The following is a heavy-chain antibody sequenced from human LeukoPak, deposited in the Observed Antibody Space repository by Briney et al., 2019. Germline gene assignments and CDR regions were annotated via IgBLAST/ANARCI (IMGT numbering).Heavy chain of an antibody. CDR3: ARGAKDDLYDY. J-gene: IGHJ4*02. CDR1: GFTFSTYA. D-gene: IGHD3-16*01. CDR2: ISSNGGST. Sequence: PGGSLRLSCAASGFTFSTYAMHWVRQAPGKGLEYVSAISSNGGSTYYANSVKGSFTISRDNAKNTLYLQMDSLRAEDMAVYYCARGAKDDLYDYWGQGTLVTVSS. V-gene: IGHV3-64*01.